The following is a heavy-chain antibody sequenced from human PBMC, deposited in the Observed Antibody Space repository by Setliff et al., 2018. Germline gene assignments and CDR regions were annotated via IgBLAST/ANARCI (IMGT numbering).Heavy chain of an antibody. J-gene: IGHJ3*02. D-gene: IGHD7-27*01. CDR1: GYTFAGYY. CDR2: IGAKNVKT. Sequence: ASVKVSCKASGYTFAGYYMHWVRQAPGQGLEWMGWIGAKNVKTKYAQKFQDRVSMTSDTSTSTGYMELRRLTSDDTAVYFCARRWETGDQDAYDIWGQGTMVTVSS. CDR3: ARRWETGDQDAYDI. V-gene: IGHV1-18*04.